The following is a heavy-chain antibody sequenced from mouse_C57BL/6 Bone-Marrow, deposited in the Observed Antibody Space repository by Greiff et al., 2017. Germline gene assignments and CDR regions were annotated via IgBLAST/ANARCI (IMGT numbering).Heavy chain of an antibody. CDR1: GYTFTDYY. V-gene: IGHV1-77*01. CDR2: IGPGSGST. D-gene: IGHD1-1*01. Sequence: VQLQQSVAELVKPGASVKISCTASGYTFTDYYINWVKQRPGQGLEWIGKIGPGSGSTYYNEKFKGKATMTADKSSSTAYMQLSSLTSEDSAVYFCARSTTVVAYYFDYWGQGTTLTVSS. J-gene: IGHJ2*01. CDR3: ARSTTVVAYYFDY.